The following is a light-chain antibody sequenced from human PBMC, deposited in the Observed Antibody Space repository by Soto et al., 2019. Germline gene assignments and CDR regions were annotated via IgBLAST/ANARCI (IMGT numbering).Light chain of an antibody. CDR3: CSYAGSGTDNFV. Sequence: QSALTQPASVSGSPGQSITISCTGTSSDIGTYNFVSWYQQHPGKAPQLMIYEDLKRPSGVSNRFSGSKSGNTASLTISGLQAEDAADYYCCSYAGSGTDNFVFGTGTKLTVL. J-gene: IGLJ1*01. CDR1: SSDIGTYNF. CDR2: EDL. V-gene: IGLV2-23*01.